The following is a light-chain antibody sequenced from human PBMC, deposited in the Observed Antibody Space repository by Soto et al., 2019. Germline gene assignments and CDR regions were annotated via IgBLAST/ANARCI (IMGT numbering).Light chain of an antibody. CDR2: DVS. CDR1: RTDVADGYDY. CDR3: TSYTSSTPFYV. J-gene: IGLJ1*01. Sequence: SALTQPASVSGSPGQSIAISCTGVRTDVADGYDYVSWYQQHPGQAPQLIIYDVSNRPSGVSDRFSGSKSGNTASLTISGLQAEDEAEYYCTSYTSSTPFYVFGNGTKVTVL. V-gene: IGLV2-14*03.